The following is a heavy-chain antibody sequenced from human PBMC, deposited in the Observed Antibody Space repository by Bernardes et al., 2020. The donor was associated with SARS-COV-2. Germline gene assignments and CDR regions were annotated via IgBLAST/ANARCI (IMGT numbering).Heavy chain of an antibody. J-gene: IGHJ6*02. CDR1: GGSISPYY. D-gene: IGHD1-7*01. CDR2: IYYTGNT. Sequence: SETLSLTCTVSGGSISPYYWTWLRQSPDKGLEWIAYIYYTGNTNYNPSLKSRVTISVETSKNQFSLKLSSVTAADTAVYYCARDAGYNWNYQYYYGMDVWGQGTTVTVSS. CDR3: ARDAGYNWNYQYYYGMDV. V-gene: IGHV4-59*01.